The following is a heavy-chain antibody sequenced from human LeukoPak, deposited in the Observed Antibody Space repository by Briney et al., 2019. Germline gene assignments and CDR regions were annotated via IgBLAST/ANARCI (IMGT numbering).Heavy chain of an antibody. CDR1: GFTFSSYG. V-gene: IGHV3-20*04. J-gene: IGHJ5*02. CDR3: ARDAQPNWFDP. CDR2: INWNGGST. D-gene: IGHD5-18*01. Sequence: GGSLRLSCAASGFTFSSYGMHWVRQAPGKGLEWVSGINWNGGSTGYADSVKGRFTISRDNAKNSLYLQMNSLRAEDTALYYCARDAQPNWFDPWGQGTLVTVSS.